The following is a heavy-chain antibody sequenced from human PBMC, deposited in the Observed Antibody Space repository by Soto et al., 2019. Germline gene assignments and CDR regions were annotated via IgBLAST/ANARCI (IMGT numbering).Heavy chain of an antibody. CDR2: INHSGST. CDR3: ARVTYNWNYFDY. CDR1: CGSFSGYY. J-gene: IGHJ4*02. V-gene: IGHV4-34*01. Sequence: SETLSLTCAVYCGSFSGYYWSWIRQPPGKGLEWIGEINHSGSTNYNPSLKSRVTISVDTSKNQFSLKLSSVTAADTAVYYCARVTYNWNYFDYWGQGTLVTVSS. D-gene: IGHD1-20*01.